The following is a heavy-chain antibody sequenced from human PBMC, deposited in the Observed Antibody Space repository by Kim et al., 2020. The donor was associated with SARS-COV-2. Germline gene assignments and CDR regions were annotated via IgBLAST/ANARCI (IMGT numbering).Heavy chain of an antibody. Sequence: SETLSLTCAVYGGSFSGYYWSWIRQPPGKGLEWIGEINHSGSTNYNPSLKSRVTISVDTSKNQFSLKLSSVTAADTAVYYCARGLGRRKCSSTSCYAYYYYGMDVWGQGTTVTVSS. CDR2: INHSGST. J-gene: IGHJ6*02. CDR1: GGSFSGYY. V-gene: IGHV4-34*01. D-gene: IGHD2-2*01. CDR3: ARGLGRRKCSSTSCYAYYYYGMDV.